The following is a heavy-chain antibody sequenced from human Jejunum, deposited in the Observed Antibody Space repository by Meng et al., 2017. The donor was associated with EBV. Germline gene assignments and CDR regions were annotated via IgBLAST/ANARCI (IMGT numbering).Heavy chain of an antibody. D-gene: IGHD3-10*01. CDR2: ISYNGDNK. J-gene: IGHJ4*02. CDR3: AKERRSVLLWFGGYFFDS. V-gene: IGHV3-30-3*01. Sequence: QVQLVESGGGVVQPGRSLRLSWAGSGFSFSNYGIHWVRQAPGKGLEWVAAISYNGDNKNYADSVKGRFTISRDNSINTLYLQMNSLRGEDTAVYYCAKERRSVLLWFGGYFFDSWGQGSLVTVSS. CDR1: GFSFSNYG.